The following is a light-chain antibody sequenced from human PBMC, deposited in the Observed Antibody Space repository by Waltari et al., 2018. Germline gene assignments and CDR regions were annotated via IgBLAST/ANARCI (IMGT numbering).Light chain of an antibody. CDR2: DAS. CDR3: QQRQHWPPIT. CDR1: QSVSIY. J-gene: IGKJ5*01. Sequence: VLTQSPATLSLSPGDRATLSCRASQSVSIYLAWYQQKPGQAPRLLIYDASNRATGIPARFSGSGPGTDFTLTSSSLEPEDFAVYYCQQRQHWPPITFGQGTRLEIK. V-gene: IGKV3-11*01.